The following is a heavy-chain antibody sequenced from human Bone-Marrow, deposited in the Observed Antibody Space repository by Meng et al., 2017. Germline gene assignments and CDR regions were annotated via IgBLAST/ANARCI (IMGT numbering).Heavy chain of an antibody. D-gene: IGHD4-17*01. CDR3: ARRRNGDRLFDY. Sequence: SETLSLTCTVSGGSISSSSYYWGWIRQPPGKGLEWIGSIYYSGSTYYNPSLKSRVTISVDTSKNQFSLKLSSVTAADTAVYYCARRRNGDRLFDYWGQGTLVTVSS. CDR1: GGSISSSSYY. J-gene: IGHJ4*02. V-gene: IGHV4-39*07. CDR2: IYYSGST.